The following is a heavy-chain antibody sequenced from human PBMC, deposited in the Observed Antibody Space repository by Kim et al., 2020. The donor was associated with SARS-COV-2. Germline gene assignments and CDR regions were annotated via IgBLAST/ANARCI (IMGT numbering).Heavy chain of an antibody. CDR3: AKIPLYDFWTHVDF. Sequence: GGSLRLSCAASGFTFHSYAMTWVRQAPGKGLEWVSAISGGGETRLYADSVRGRFTISRDNSRNTLYLHMSNLRVEDTAIYYCAKIPLYDFWTHVDFWGQGTLVSVSS. V-gene: IGHV3-23*01. CDR2: ISGGGETR. CDR1: GFTFHSYA. J-gene: IGHJ4*02. D-gene: IGHD3-3*01.